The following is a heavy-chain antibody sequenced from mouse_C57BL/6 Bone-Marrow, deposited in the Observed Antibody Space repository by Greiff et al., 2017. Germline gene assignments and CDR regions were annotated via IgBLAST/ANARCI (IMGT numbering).Heavy chain of an antibody. V-gene: IGHV1-54*01. CDR3: TRQLRLYYLDY. J-gene: IGHJ2*01. CDR2: INPGSGGT. Sequence: QVQLQQSGAELVRPGTSVKVSCKASGYAFTNYLIEWVKQRPGQGLEWIGVINPGSGGTNSNEKFKGKATLTADKSSSTAYMQISSLTSEDSAVYFRTRQLRLYYLDYWGQVATLTVAT. CDR1: GYAFTNYL. D-gene: IGHD3-2*02.